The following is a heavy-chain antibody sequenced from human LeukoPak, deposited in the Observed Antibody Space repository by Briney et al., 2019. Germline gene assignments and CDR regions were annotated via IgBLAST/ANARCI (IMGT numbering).Heavy chain of an antibody. CDR1: GFTVSSNY. V-gene: IGHV3-66*01. CDR3: ATISDLLYYFDS. CDR2: IYTGGKS. Sequence: PGGSLRLSCAASGFTVSSNYMSWVRQAPGKGLESVSLIYTGGKSYYADSVKGRFTLSRDNSKNTVYLQMTSLRVEDTAMYYCATISDLLYYFDSWGQGTLVTVSS. J-gene: IGHJ4*02.